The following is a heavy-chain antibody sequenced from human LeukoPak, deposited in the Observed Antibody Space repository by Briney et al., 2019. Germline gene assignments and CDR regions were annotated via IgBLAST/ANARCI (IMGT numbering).Heavy chain of an antibody. D-gene: IGHD1-26*01. CDR1: GYTFTSYG. J-gene: IGHJ4*02. V-gene: IGHV1-18*01. Sequence: ASVKVSCKASGYTFTSYGISWVRQAPGQGLEWMGWISPYNGNTNSAQKLQGRVTMTTDTSTSTAYMELRSLRSDDTAVYYCARESHVTREDSWGQGTLVIVSS. CDR2: ISPYNGNT. CDR3: ARESHVTREDS.